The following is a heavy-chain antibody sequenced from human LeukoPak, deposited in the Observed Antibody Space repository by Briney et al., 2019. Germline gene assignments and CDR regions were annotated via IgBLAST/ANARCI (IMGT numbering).Heavy chain of an antibody. J-gene: IGHJ4*02. Sequence: GESLKISCKGSGYRFTSYWIGWVRQMPGKGLEWMGIIYLGDSDTRYSPSFQGQVTTSADKSISTAYLQWSSLKASDTAIYYCARSLSGTNFDYWGQGTLVTVSS. CDR3: ARSLSGTNFDY. D-gene: IGHD3/OR15-3a*01. CDR2: IYLGDSDT. CDR1: GYRFTSYW. V-gene: IGHV5-51*01.